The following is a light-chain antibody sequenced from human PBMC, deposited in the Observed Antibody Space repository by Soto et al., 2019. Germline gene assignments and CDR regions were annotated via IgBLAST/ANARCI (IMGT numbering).Light chain of an antibody. CDR1: RHIGRD. CDR2: DAS. CDR3: QQYDDLPLT. Sequence: DIQMTQSPSSLSASVGDRVTITCQASRHIGRDLNWFQQKPGKPPNLLISDASNLETGVPSRFSGSGFGTDFTFTISSLQPEDLATYFCQQYDDLPLTFGGGTKVDIK. V-gene: IGKV1-33*01. J-gene: IGKJ4*01.